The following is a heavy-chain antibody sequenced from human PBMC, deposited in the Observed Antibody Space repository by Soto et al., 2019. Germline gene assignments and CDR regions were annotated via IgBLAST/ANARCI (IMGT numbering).Heavy chain of an antibody. J-gene: IGHJ4*02. Sequence: ASVKVSCTVSGDSVTELSLHFVRQAPGKGLQQMGAFDPQDGETIYAQKFQGRVTMTEDTSTDTAYMELSSLRSEDTAVYYCTTGQRPIRFLEWLSRYYFDYWGQGTLVTVAS. CDR2: FDPQDGET. V-gene: IGHV1-24*01. CDR1: GDSVTELS. D-gene: IGHD3-3*01. CDR3: TTGQRPIRFLEWLSRYYFDY.